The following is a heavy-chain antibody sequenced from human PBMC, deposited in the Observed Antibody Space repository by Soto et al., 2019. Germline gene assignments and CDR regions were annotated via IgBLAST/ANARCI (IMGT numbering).Heavy chain of an antibody. CDR1: GFTFSNAW. J-gene: IGHJ3*02. V-gene: IGHV3-15*01. CDR2: IKSKTDGGTT. Sequence: VQLLESGGGFAQPGGSLRLSCGASGFTFSNAWMSWVRQAPGKGLEWVGRIKSKTDGGTTDYAAPVKGRFTISRDDSKITLYLQMNSLKTEDSAVYYCTTDVSTRAGVGARPAAFGILGQGTRVTVSP. CDR3: TTDVSTRAGVGARPAAFGI. D-gene: IGHD1-26*01.